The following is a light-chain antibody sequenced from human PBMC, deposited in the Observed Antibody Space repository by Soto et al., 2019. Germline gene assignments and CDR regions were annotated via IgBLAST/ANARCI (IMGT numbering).Light chain of an antibody. J-gene: IGKJ1*01. CDR3: QKYNGAPWT. CDR1: QGIINY. Sequence: DIQMTQSPSSLSASVGDRVTITCRASQGIINYLAWYQQKPRKAPKLLIYAASILQSGVPSRFSGSGSGTDFTLSISSLQPEDVATYYCQKYNGAPWTFGQGTKVEIK. V-gene: IGKV1-27*01. CDR2: AAS.